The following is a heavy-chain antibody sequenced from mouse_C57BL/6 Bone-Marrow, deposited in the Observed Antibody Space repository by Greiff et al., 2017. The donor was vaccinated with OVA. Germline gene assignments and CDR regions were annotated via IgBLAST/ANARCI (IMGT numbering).Heavy chain of an antibody. CDR3: AKNYYYGRGYYYAMDY. CDR1: GFSLTSYG. J-gene: IGHJ4*01. D-gene: IGHD1-1*01. Sequence: VKLMESGPGLVQPSQSLSITCTVSGFSLTSYGVHWVRQSPGKGLEWLGVIWRGGSTDYNAAFMSRLSITKDNSKSQVFFKMNSLQADDTAIYYCAKNYYYGRGYYYAMDYWGQGTSVTVSS. CDR2: IWRGGST. V-gene: IGHV2-5*01.